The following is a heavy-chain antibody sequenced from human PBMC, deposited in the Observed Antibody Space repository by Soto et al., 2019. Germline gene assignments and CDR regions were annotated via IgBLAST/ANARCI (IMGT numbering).Heavy chain of an antibody. J-gene: IGHJ4*02. CDR3: ARDKITGLFDY. CDR2: INHSGST. CDR1: GGSFNAYS. Sequence: QVQLQQWGAGLLKPSETLSLTCAVYGGSFNAYSWTWIRRPPGTGLEWIGEINHSGSTNYNPSLKSRVTISVDTSKNQFSLKLTSVTAADTAVYYCARDKITGLFDYWGQGALVTVSS. V-gene: IGHV4-34*01. D-gene: IGHD2-8*02.